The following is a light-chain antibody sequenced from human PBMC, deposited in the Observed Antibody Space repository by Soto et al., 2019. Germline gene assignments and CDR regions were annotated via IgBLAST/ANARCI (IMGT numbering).Light chain of an antibody. V-gene: IGKV3D-15*01. CDR2: GAS. CDR1: QTLSSN. CDR3: QHFKNWPTTVT. J-gene: IGKJ3*01. Sequence: EIMMTQSPATLSVSPGERVTLSCRATQTLSSNLAWYQQRPGQAPRRLIYGASIRATGVPARFSGSGSGSEFTLPISSLQSDDFGIYYCQHFKNWPTTVTFGPGTKVDLK.